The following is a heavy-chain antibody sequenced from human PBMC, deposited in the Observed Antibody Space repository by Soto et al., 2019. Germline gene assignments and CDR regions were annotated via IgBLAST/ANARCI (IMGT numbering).Heavy chain of an antibody. Sequence: GESLKISCKGSGYSFTSYWIGWVRQMPGKGLEWMGIIYPGDSVTKYSPSFQGQVTISVDKSISTAYVQWSSLKASDTAMYYCARVRIPTANYYYYGMDVWGQGTTVTVSS. J-gene: IGHJ6*02. V-gene: IGHV5-51*01. D-gene: IGHD2-21*02. CDR3: ARVRIPTANYYYYGMDV. CDR1: GYSFTSYW. CDR2: IYPGDSVT.